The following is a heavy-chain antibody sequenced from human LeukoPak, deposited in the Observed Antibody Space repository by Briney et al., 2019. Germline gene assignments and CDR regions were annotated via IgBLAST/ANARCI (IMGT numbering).Heavy chain of an antibody. J-gene: IGHJ4*02. D-gene: IGHD6-19*01. V-gene: IGHV3-23*01. CDR3: AKGTAVAGWNY. CDR1: GFTFSSYA. Sequence: GGSLRLSCAASGFTFSSYAMSWVCQAPGKGLEWVSAISGSGGSTYYADSVKGRFTISRDNSKNTLYLQMNSLRAEDTAVYYCAKGTAVAGWNYWGQGTLVTVSS. CDR2: ISGSGGST.